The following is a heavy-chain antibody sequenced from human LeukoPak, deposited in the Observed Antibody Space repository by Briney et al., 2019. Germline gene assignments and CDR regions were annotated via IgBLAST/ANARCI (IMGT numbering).Heavy chain of an antibody. J-gene: IGHJ6*03. CDR1: GYTFTGYY. V-gene: IGHV1-2*02. CDR2: INPNSGGT. Sequence: ASVKVSCKASGYTFTGYYMHWVRQAPGQGLEWMGWINPNSGGTNYAQKFQGRVTMTRDTSISTAYMELSRLRSDDTAVYYCARDPGWFGKSGPYYMYVWGKGTTVTVSS. CDR3: ARDPGWFGKSGPYYMYV. D-gene: IGHD3-10*01.